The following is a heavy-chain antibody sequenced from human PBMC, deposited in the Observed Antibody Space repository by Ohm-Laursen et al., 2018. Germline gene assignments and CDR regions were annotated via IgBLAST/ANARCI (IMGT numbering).Heavy chain of an antibody. V-gene: IGHV4-4*07. CDR3: AGRGY. D-gene: IGHD1-26*01. Sequence: SDTLSLTCTVSGGSISNYYWSWIRQPAGKGLEWIGRINISGSTNYNPSLKSRVTMSVDTSKNQFSLNLSSVTAADTAVYYCAGRGYWGQGTLVTVSS. CDR2: INISGST. CDR1: GGSISNYY. J-gene: IGHJ4*02.